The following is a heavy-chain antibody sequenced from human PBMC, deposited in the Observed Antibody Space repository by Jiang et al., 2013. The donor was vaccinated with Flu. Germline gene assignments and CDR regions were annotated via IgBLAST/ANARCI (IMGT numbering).Heavy chain of an antibody. CDR3: ARGTPDSSGYYRYYFDY. V-gene: IGHV1-69*04. D-gene: IGHD3-22*01. J-gene: IGHJ4*02. Sequence: QGRVTITADKSTSTAYMELSSLRSEDTAVYYCARGTPDSSGYYRYYFDYWGQGTLVTVSS.